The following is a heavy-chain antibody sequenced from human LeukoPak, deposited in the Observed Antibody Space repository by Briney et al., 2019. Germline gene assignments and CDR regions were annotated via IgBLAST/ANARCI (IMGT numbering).Heavy chain of an antibody. CDR1: DGSINTISDY. V-gene: IGHV4-61*05. D-gene: IGHD4-17*01. J-gene: IGHJ4*02. CDR3: ARVHDYGDYPDY. Sequence: SETLSLTCSVSDGSINTISDYWGWVRQSPGKGLEWIGYIYYSGSTNYNPSLKSRVTISVDTSKNQFSLKLSSVTAADTAVYYCARVHDYGDYPDYWGQGTLVTVSS. CDR2: IYYSGST.